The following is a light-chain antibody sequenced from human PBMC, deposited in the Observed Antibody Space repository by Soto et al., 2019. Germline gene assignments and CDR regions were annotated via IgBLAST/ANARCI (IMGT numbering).Light chain of an antibody. CDR2: GAS. CDR3: QQYNNWPPYT. CDR1: QSISSN. J-gene: IGKJ2*01. V-gene: IGKV3-15*01. Sequence: EIVMTQSPATLSVFPGERATLSCRASQSISSNLAWYQQKPGQAPRLLIYGASARATGIPARFIGSGSGTEFTLTISSLQSEDFAIYYCQQYNNWPPYTFGQGTQLEIK.